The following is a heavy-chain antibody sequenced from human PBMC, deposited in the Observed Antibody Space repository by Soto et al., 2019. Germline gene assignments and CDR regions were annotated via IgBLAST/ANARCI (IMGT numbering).Heavy chain of an antibody. V-gene: IGHV3-15*01. J-gene: IGHJ4*02. CDR2: IKSKTDGGTT. D-gene: IGHD1-7*01. CDR3: TTGRDKTGTRY. Sequence: GGSLRLSCAASGFTFSDAWMSWVRQAPGKGLEWVGRIKSKTDGGTTDYAAPVKGRFTISRDDSKNTLYLQMNSLKTGDTAVYYCTTGRDKTGTRYWGQGTLVTVSS. CDR1: GFTFSDAW.